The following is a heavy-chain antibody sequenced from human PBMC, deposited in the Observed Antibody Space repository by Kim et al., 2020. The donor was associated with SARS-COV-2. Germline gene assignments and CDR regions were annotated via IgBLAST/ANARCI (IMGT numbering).Heavy chain of an antibody. CDR2: INTNTGNP. CDR1: GYTFTSYA. Sequence: ASVKVSCKASGYTFTSYAMTWVRQAPGQGLEWMGWINTNTGNPTYAQGFNGRFVFSLDTSVSTAYLQISSLKAEDTAVYYCARVYGSGRYYTNNWFDPWGQGTLVTVSS. CDR3: ARVYGSGRYYTNNWFDP. J-gene: IGHJ5*02. V-gene: IGHV7-4-1*02. D-gene: IGHD3-10*01.